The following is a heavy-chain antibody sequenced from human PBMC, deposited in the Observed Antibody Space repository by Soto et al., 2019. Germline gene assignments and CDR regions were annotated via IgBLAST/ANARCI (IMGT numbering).Heavy chain of an antibody. CDR2: VFPVDSDT. D-gene: IGHD1-26*01. Sequence: HGESLKISCKISGYTFTAYWIAWARQMPGKGLEWMGSVFPVDSDTRYSPSFQGLVTVSADKSITTAYLQWSSLKASDTAIYYCARLDSGTYNFEYWGQGTLVTVSS. V-gene: IGHV5-51*01. J-gene: IGHJ4*02. CDR1: GYTFTAYW. CDR3: ARLDSGTYNFEY.